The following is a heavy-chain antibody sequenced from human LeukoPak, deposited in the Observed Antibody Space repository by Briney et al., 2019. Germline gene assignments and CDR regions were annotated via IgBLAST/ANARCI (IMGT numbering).Heavy chain of an antibody. V-gene: IGHV1-2*02. D-gene: IGHD3-3*01. CDR1: GYTFTGYY. Sequence: ASVKVSCKASGYTFTGYYMHWVRQAPGQGLEWMGWINPNSGGTNYAQKFQGRVTMTRDTSISTAYMELSRLRSDDTAVYYCARDATIFGVVIDYFDYWGQGTLVTVSS. CDR2: INPNSGGT. CDR3: ARDATIFGVVIDYFDY. J-gene: IGHJ4*02.